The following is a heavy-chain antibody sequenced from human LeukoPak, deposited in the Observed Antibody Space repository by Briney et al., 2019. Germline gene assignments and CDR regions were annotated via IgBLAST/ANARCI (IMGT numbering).Heavy chain of an antibody. V-gene: IGHV4-61*10. CDR2: IYYSGST. CDR3: AREDYYGSGSVDY. D-gene: IGHD3-10*01. CDR1: GGSISSGSYY. J-gene: IGHJ4*02. Sequence: PSETLSLTCTVSGGSISSGSYYWNWIRQPAGKGLEWIGYIYYSGSTNYNPSLKSRVSISVDTSKNQFSLKLSSVTAADTAVYYCAREDYYGSGSVDYWGQGTLVTVSS.